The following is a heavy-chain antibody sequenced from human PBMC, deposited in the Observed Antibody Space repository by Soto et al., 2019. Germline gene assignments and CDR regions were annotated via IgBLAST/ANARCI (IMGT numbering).Heavy chain of an antibody. Sequence: EVQLLESGGGLAQPGGSLRLSCAASAFTFSSYAMSWVSQAPGKGLEWVSAVSGSGDSTYYADSVKGRFTISRDNSKNTLYLQMNSLRADDTAVYYCAKGRASDCPGCTQDYWGQGTLVTVSS. V-gene: IGHV3-23*01. CDR2: VSGSGDST. CDR3: AKGRASDCPGCTQDY. CDR1: AFTFSSYA. J-gene: IGHJ4*02. D-gene: IGHD2-21*02.